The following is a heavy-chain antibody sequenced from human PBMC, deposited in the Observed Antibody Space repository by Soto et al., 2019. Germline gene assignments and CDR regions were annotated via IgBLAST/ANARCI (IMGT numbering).Heavy chain of an antibody. V-gene: IGHV3-33*06. CDR3: AKDSAHGDYEVSFDY. CDR2: IWYDGSNK. CDR1: GFTFSSYG. D-gene: IGHD4-17*01. J-gene: IGHJ4*02. Sequence: QVKLVESGGGVVQPGRSLRLSCAASGFTFSSYGMHWVRQAPGKGLEWVAVIWYDGSNKYYADSVKGRFTISRDNSKNTLYLQMNSLRAEDTAVYYCAKDSAHGDYEVSFDYWGQGTLVTVSS.